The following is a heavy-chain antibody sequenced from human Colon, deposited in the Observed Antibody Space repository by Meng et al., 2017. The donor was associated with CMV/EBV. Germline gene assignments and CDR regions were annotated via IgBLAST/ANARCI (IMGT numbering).Heavy chain of an antibody. CDR1: GDSIRGFY. V-gene: IGHV4-59*01. D-gene: IGHD2-8*01. CDR2: VYNSEST. CDR3: ARDPAGRVRHNARGYFDS. J-gene: IGHJ4*02. Sequence: SETLSLTCTVSGDSIRGFYWNWIRQSPGKGLEWIGYVYNSESTNYNPSLKSRVTISGDTSKNQISLRLTSVTAADTAVYFCARDPAGRVRHNARGYFDSWGQGTLVTVSS.